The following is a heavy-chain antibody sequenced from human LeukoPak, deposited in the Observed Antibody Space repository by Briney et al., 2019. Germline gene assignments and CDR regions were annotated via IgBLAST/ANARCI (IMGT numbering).Heavy chain of an antibody. CDR1: GYTFTGYY. Sequence: ASVKVSCKASGYTFTGYYMDWVRQAPGQGLEWMGWIDPNSGDTYYAQKFQGRVTVTRDRSVTTAYLELSSLRSDDTAVYYCARGNGYSVFNYWGQGTLVTVSS. V-gene: IGHV1-2*02. CDR3: ARGNGYSVFNY. D-gene: IGHD5-24*01. CDR2: IDPNSGDT. J-gene: IGHJ4*02.